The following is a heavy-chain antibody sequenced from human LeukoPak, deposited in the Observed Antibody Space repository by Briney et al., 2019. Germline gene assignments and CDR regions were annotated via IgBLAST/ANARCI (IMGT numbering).Heavy chain of an antibody. J-gene: IGHJ4*02. CDR3: AREGMGYFDS. V-gene: IGHV3-66*01. Sequence: GGSLRLSCAASGFNITSNYMNWVRQAPGRGLEWVAIIYSGGFTYYRDSVKGRFTIYRDNSKNTVYLQMNSLRVEDTAVYYCAREGMGYFDSWGQGTLVTVSS. D-gene: IGHD5-24*01. CDR1: GFNITSNY. CDR2: IYSGGFT.